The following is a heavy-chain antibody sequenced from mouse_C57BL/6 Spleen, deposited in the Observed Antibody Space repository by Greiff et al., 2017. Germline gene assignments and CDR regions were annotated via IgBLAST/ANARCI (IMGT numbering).Heavy chain of an antibody. CDR1: GYSITSGYY. J-gene: IGHJ3*01. Sequence: ESGPGLVKPSQSLSLTCSVTGYSITSGYYWNWIRQFPGNKLEWMGYISYDGSNNYNPSLKNRISITRDTSKNQFFLKLNSVTTEDTATYYCAREAVVSSQGFAYWGQGTLVTVSA. CDR2: ISYDGSN. CDR3: AREAVVSSQGFAY. V-gene: IGHV3-6*01. D-gene: IGHD1-1*01.